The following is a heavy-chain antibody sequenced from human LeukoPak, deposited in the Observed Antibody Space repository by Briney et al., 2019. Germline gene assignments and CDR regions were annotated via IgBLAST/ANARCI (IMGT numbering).Heavy chain of an antibody. Sequence: SETLSLTCTVSGASISSPEYHWGWIRQPPGKGLEWIGTMHYSGDTYYNPSLKSRVTISVDSSRNQFSLKLNSVTAADTAVFYCAAYGMSAADNWGQGALVTVSS. D-gene: IGHD3-16*01. J-gene: IGHJ4*02. CDR2: MHYSGDT. CDR1: GASISSPEYH. CDR3: AAYGMSAADN. V-gene: IGHV4-39*01.